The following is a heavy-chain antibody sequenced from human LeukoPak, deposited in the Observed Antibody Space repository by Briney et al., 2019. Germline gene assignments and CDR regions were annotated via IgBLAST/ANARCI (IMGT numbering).Heavy chain of an antibody. CDR1: GGSLSSGGYY. D-gene: IGHD3-22*01. Sequence: SETLSLTCTVSGGSLSSGGYYWSWIRQPPGKGLEWIGYIYHSGSTYYNPSLKSRVTISVDRSKNQFSLKPSAVTAADTAVYYCARHGEATYYYDSSAILLPGFQHWGQGTLVTVSS. CDR3: ARHGEATYYYDSSAILLPGFQH. J-gene: IGHJ1*01. V-gene: IGHV4-30-2*01. CDR2: IYHSGST.